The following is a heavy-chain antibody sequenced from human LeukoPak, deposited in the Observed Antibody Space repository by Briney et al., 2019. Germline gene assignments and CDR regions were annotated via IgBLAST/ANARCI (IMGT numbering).Heavy chain of an antibody. V-gene: IGHV1-69*01. CDR2: IIPIFGTA. Sequence: ASVKVSCKASGGTFSSYAISWVRQAPGQGLEWMGGIIPIFGTANYAQKFQGRVTTTADESTSTAYMELSSLRSEDTAVYYCARDGLQENIQLGYWGQGTLVTVSS. D-gene: IGHD5-18*01. CDR1: GGTFSSYA. J-gene: IGHJ4*02. CDR3: ARDGLQENIQLGY.